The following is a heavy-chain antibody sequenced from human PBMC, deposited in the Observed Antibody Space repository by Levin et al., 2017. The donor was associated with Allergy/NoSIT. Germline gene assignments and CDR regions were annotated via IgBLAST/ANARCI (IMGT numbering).Heavy chain of an antibody. CDR3: ASSTHWSSGYGGYYYGMDV. V-gene: IGHV1-69*06. J-gene: IGHJ6*02. D-gene: IGHD3-22*01. Sequence: ASVKVSCKASGGTFSSYAISWVRQAPGQGLEWMGGIIPIFGTANYAQKFQGRVTITADKSTSTAYMELSSLRSEDTAVYYCASSTHWSSGYGGYYYGMDVWGQGTTVTVS. CDR1: GGTFSSYA. CDR2: IIPIFGTA.